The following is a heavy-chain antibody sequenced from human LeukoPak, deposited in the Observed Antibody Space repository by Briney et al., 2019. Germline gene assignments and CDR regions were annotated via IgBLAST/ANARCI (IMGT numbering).Heavy chain of an antibody. Sequence: PGGTLRLSCAASGFTFSTFGMSWVRQAPGKGLEWVSAIGGIGGGTYYADSVKGRFTISRDNAKNSLYLQMNSLRAEDTAVYYCARDGVAGGSAGFLAFDIWGQGTMVTVSS. D-gene: IGHD6-19*01. V-gene: IGHV3-23*01. J-gene: IGHJ3*02. CDR1: GFTFSTFG. CDR2: IGGIGGGT. CDR3: ARDGVAGGSAGFLAFDI.